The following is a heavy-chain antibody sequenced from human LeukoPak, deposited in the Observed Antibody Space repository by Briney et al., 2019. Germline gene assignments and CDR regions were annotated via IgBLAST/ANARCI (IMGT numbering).Heavy chain of an antibody. J-gene: IGHJ5*02. CDR1: GFTVSSNY. CDR2: IYSGGRT. CDR3: ARAPGHWFDP. Sequence: PGGSLRLSCAASGFTVSSNYMSWVRQAAGKGLEWVSVIYSGGRTYYADSVKVRFTISRDNSKNTLYLQMNRLRVDDTAVYYCARAPGHWFDPWGQGTLVTVSS. V-gene: IGHV3-53*01.